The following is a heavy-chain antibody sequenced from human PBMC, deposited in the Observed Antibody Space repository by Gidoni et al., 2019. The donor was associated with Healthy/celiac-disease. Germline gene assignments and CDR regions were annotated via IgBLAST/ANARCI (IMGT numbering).Heavy chain of an antibody. J-gene: IGHJ4*02. V-gene: IGHV3-66*01. Sequence: EVQLVESGGGLVQPGGSLRLSCAASGFTVSSNYMSWVRQAPGKGLEWVSVIYSGGSTYYADSVKGRFTISRDNSKNTLYLQMNSLRAEDTAVYYCASGGSGSSPLSSFDYWGQGTLVTVSS. D-gene: IGHD3-10*01. CDR2: IYSGGST. CDR1: GFTVSSNY. CDR3: ASGGSGSSPLSSFDY.